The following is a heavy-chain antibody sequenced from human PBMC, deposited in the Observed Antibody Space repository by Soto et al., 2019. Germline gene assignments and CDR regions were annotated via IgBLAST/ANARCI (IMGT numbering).Heavy chain of an antibody. CDR2: TNTDGSST. V-gene: IGHV3-74*03. CDR1: EFTFSRYW. J-gene: IGHJ4*02. CDR3: VRWVGNIVAHRFDY. Sequence: EVQLVESGGGLVLPGGSLRLSCAASEFTFSRYWMHWVRQAPGKGLVWVARTNTDGSSTTYADSVKGRFTISRDNAKNTLFLQMNSLRAEVTAIYYCVRWVGNIVAHRFDYLGQGTLVTVSS. D-gene: IGHD3-22*01.